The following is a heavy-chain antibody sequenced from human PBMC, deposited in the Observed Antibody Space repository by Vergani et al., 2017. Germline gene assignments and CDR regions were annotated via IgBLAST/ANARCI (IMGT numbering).Heavy chain of an antibody. D-gene: IGHD6-19*01. Sequence: QVQLQESGPGLVKPSETLSLPCTVPGGSISSYYWSWIRQPPGKGLEWIGYIYYSGSTNYNPSLKSRVTISVDTSKNQFSLKLSSVTAADTAVYYCARGSGWSFYYYSMDVWGKGTTVTVSS. CDR1: GGSISSYY. J-gene: IGHJ6*03. CDR3: ARGSGWSFYYYSMDV. CDR2: IYYSGST. V-gene: IGHV4-59*01.